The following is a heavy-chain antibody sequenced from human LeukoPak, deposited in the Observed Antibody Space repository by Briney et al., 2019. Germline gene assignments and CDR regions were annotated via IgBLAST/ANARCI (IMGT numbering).Heavy chain of an antibody. Sequence: SVKVSCKASGGTFSSYAISWVRQAPGQGLESMGRIIPILGIANYAQKFQGRVTITAHKSTSTAYMELSSLRSEDTAVYYCARQEIYYYDSSGYKRWFDPWGQGTLVTVSS. J-gene: IGHJ5*02. CDR2: IIPILGIA. V-gene: IGHV1-69*04. CDR1: GGTFSSYA. CDR3: ARQEIYYYDSSGYKRWFDP. D-gene: IGHD3-22*01.